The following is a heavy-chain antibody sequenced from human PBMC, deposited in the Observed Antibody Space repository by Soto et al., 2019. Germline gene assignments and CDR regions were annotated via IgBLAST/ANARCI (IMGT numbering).Heavy chain of an antibody. D-gene: IGHD2-2*01. Sequence: SETLSLTCTVSGGSISSSSYYWGWIRQPPGKGLEWIGSIYYSGSTYYNPSLKSRVTISVDTSKNQYSLKLNSVTAADTAVFYCARQSRRGGSSTTMLGNIGYWGQGTLVTVSS. CDR3: ARQSRRGGSSTTMLGNIGY. CDR1: GGSISSSSYY. J-gene: IGHJ4*02. V-gene: IGHV4-39*01. CDR2: IYYSGST.